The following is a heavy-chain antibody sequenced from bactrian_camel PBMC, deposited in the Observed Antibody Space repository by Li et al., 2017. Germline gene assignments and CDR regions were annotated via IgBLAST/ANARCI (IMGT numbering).Heavy chain of an antibody. V-gene: IGHV3S53*01. Sequence: VQLVESGGGSVLAGGSLSLSCAASGYGSSISTYCMGWFRQAPGTEREGVAVIDSRGTTNYADSVKGRFTLAKGPAKNTIYLQMNSLTPEDTAMYYCAAGETAPCNLQQWRYRFWAKGTQVTGS. D-gene: IGHD2*01. CDR2: IDSRGTT. J-gene: IGHJ4*01. CDR1: GYGSSISTYC.